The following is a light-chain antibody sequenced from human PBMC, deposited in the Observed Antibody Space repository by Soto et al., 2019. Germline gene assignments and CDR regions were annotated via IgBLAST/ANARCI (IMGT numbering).Light chain of an antibody. CDR2: EVN. J-gene: IGLJ2*01. Sequence: SALNQPPSASGSPGQSVAISCTGTSSDVGTYNYVSWYQQYPGKAPKLMIYEVNKRPSGVPDRFSGSKSGNTASLTVSGLQAEDEADYYCSSYAGSKTLFGGGTKLTVL. CDR3: SSYAGSKTL. V-gene: IGLV2-8*01. CDR1: SSDVGTYNY.